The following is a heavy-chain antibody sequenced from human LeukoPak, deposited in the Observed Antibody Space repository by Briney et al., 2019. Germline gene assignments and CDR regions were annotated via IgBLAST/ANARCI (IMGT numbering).Heavy chain of an antibody. CDR3: ARGAPPQN. Sequence: PSETLSLTCTVSGGSLSSSSYYWGWIRQPPGKGLEWIGSIYYSGSTYYNPSLKSRVTMSVDTSKNQFSLNLTSVTAADTAVYYCARGAPPQNWGQGALVTVSS. CDR1: GGSLSSSSYY. J-gene: IGHJ4*02. V-gene: IGHV4-39*07. CDR2: IYYSGST.